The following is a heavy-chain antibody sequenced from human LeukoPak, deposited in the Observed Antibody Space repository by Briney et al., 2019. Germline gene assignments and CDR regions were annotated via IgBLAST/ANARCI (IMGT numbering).Heavy chain of an antibody. J-gene: IGHJ4*02. V-gene: IGHV3-11*01. D-gene: IGHD3/OR15-3a*01. CDR3: AKRGVVIRVILVGFHKEAYYFES. CDR2: FSSSGSSV. CDR1: GFTFSDSY. Sequence: GGSLRLPCAASGFTFSDSYMSWIRQAPGEGLEWVSYFSSSGSSVYYADSVKGRFTISRDNPKNSLYLQMNSMRAEETAVYFCAKRGVVIRVILVGFHKEAYYFESWGQGVLVTVSS.